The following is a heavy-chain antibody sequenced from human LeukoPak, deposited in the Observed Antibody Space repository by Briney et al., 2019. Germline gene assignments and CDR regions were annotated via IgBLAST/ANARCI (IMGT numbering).Heavy chain of an antibody. Sequence: PSGTLSLTCTVAGGSISGYYWSWIRQPPGKGLEWTGYIYAGGTSNYIPSLKSRVTMSIDTSRNEFSLKLTSVTAADTAVYYCARSPPAPKEFDYWGQGTLVTVSS. CDR2: IYAGGTS. J-gene: IGHJ4*02. CDR3: ARSPPAPKEFDY. V-gene: IGHV4-4*09. D-gene: IGHD2-2*01. CDR1: GGSISGYY.